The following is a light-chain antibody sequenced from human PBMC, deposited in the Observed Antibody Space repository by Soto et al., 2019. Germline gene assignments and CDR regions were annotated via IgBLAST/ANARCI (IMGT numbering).Light chain of an antibody. J-gene: IGKJ2*01. Sequence: DIVMTQSPDSLAVSLGERATINCKSSQSVLYSSNNKKYLAWYQQKPGQPPKLLIYWASTRESGVPDRFSGSGSGTDFNLTISTLQAEDVAVYYCQQYYTSPNTFGQGTKLEIK. CDR1: QSVLYSSNNKKY. CDR2: WAS. V-gene: IGKV4-1*01. CDR3: QQYYTSPNT.